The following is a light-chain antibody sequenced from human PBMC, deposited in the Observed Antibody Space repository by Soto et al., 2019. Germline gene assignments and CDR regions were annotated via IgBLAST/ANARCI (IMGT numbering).Light chain of an antibody. J-gene: IGLJ1*01. CDR3: SSYSGSTAFYV. CDR1: SSDVGYYNF. CDR2: EVS. V-gene: IGLV2-14*01. Sequence: QSALTQPASVSGSPGQSITISCTGTSSDVGYYNFVSWYQQHPGKAPKLIIYEVSNRPSGVSNRCSASKSVNTASLTISGLQAEDEADYHCSSYSGSTAFYVFGSGTKLTVL.